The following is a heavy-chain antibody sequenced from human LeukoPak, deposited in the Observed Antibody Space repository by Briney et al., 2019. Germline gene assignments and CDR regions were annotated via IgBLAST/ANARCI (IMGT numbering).Heavy chain of an antibody. CDR1: GYTFTCYY. V-gene: IGHV1-2*02. J-gene: IGHJ4*02. Sequence: ASVKVSCNASGYTFTCYYMHWVRQAPGQGLEWMGWINPNSGGTNYAQKFQGRVTMTRNTSISTAYMELSRLRSDDTAVYYCATKGGYSSHFDYWGQGTLVTVSS. CDR3: ATKGGYSSHFDY. CDR2: INPNSGGT. D-gene: IGHD3-22*01.